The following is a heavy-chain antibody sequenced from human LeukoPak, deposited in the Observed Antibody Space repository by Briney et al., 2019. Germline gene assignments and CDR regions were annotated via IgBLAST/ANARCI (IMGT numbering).Heavy chain of an antibody. CDR2: ITWDAGNI. J-gene: IGHJ4*02. Sequence: GGSLRLSCAASGFTFDDYGMTWVRQAPGKGLEWVSLITWDAGNIYYTDSVKGRFTISRDNSKNSLSLQMNSLRAEDTALYYCAKGTSSWHEFDYWGQGTLVTVSS. CDR3: AKGTSSWHEFDY. CDR1: GFTFDDYG. D-gene: IGHD6-13*01. V-gene: IGHV3-43D*03.